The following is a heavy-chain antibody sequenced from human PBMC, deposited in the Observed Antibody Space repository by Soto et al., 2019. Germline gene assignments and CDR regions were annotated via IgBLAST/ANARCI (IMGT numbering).Heavy chain of an antibody. Sequence: SETLSLTCTVSGGSISGVPYYWGWIRQPPAKGLEWIGSISFSGTTYRSPSLTGRVTISVDTSKNQFSLKLSSVTAADTAVYYCARAGQQLDYDTYFDYWGLGTLVTVSS. CDR3: ARAGQQLDYDTYFDY. CDR2: ISFSGTT. CDR1: GGSISGVPYY. J-gene: IGHJ4*02. V-gene: IGHV4-39*01. D-gene: IGHD6-13*01.